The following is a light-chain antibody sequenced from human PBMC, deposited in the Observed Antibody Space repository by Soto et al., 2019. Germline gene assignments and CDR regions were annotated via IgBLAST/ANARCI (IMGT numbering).Light chain of an antibody. J-gene: IGKJ5*01. CDR3: QQRSDWPPIT. CDR2: DAS. V-gene: IGKV3-11*01. Sequence: ETVLTQSPGTLSLSPGERATLSCSASQSVGSYLAWYQQKPGQAPRLLIYDASNRATGIPARFSGSGSGTDFTPTISRLEPEDFAVYYCQQRSDWPPITFGQGTRLEIK. CDR1: QSVGSY.